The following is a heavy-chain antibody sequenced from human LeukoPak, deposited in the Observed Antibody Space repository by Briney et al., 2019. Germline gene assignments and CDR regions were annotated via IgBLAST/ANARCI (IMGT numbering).Heavy chain of an antibody. Sequence: SVKVSCKASGGTFSSYAISWVRQAPGQGLEWMGGIIPISGTANYAQKFQGRVTITADESTSTAYMELSSLRSEDTAVYYCARDLQWELLHWFDPWGQGTLVTVSS. CDR2: IIPISGTA. V-gene: IGHV1-69*13. CDR1: GGTFSSYA. D-gene: IGHD1-26*01. J-gene: IGHJ5*02. CDR3: ARDLQWELLHWFDP.